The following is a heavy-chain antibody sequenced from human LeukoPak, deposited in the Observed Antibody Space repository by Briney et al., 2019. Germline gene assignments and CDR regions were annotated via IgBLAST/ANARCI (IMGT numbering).Heavy chain of an antibody. CDR1: GGSISSYY. D-gene: IGHD6-13*01. V-gene: IGHV4-4*07. CDR3: ARGTIAAADYYFDY. Sequence: SETLSLTCTVSGGSISSYYWSWIRQPAGKGLEWIGRIYTSGSTYYNPSLKSRVTMSVDTSKNQFSLKLSSVTAADTAVYYCARGTIAAADYYFDYWGQGTLVTVSS. J-gene: IGHJ4*02. CDR2: IYTSGST.